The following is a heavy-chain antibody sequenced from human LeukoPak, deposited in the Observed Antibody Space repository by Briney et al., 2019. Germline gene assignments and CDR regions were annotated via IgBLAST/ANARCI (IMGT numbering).Heavy chain of an antibody. CDR2: SSGDGGST. D-gene: IGHD6-19*01. V-gene: IGHV3-43*02. CDR3: ARESETSGWYDY. Sequence: GRSLRLSCASPGFIFDNYAIHWVREAPGKGLGGVSLSSGDGGSTFYADSVRGRFTISRDNTRKSLSLQMSSLRSEDTALYYCARESETSGWYDYWGQGTLVSVSS. J-gene: IGHJ4*02. CDR1: GFIFDNYA.